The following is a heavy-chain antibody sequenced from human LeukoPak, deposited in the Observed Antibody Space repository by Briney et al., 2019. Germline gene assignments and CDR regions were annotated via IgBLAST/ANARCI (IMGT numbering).Heavy chain of an antibody. Sequence: PGGSLRLSCAASGFTFSSYGMHWVRQAPGKGLEWVAVISYDGTNKYYADSVKGRFTISRDNSKNTLFLEMNSLRAEDTAVYFCAKGGRDTSHYYFDY. CDR1: GFTFSSYG. CDR2: ISYDGTNK. V-gene: IGHV3-30*18. D-gene: IGHD3-10*01. J-gene: IGHJ4*01. CDR3: AKGGRDTSHYYFDY.